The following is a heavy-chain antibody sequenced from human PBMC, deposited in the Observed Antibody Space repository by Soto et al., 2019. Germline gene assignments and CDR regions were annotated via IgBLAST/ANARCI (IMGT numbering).Heavy chain of an antibody. D-gene: IGHD3-9*01. CDR2: INPSGGAT. V-gene: IGHV1-2*02. J-gene: IGHJ4*02. Sequence: ASVKVSCKASGYTFSGYYINWVRQAPGQGPESMGWINPSGGATSYAQKFQGRVTMTSDTSISTAYMELSRLRSDDTAVYFCRVTGVSEVDYWGQGTLVTVSS. CDR3: RVTGVSEVDY. CDR1: GYTFSGYY.